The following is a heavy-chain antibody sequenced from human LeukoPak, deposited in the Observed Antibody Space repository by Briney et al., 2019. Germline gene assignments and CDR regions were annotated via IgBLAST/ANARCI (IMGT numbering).Heavy chain of an antibody. Sequence: GASVKVSCKASGYIFTSYGISWVRQAPGQGLEWMGWISAYNGNTNYAQKLQGRVTMTTDTSTSTAYMELRSLRSDDTAVYYCARGRWVYGSGSQYYFDYWGQGTLVTVSS. CDR3: ARGRWVYGSGSQYYFDY. V-gene: IGHV1-18*01. J-gene: IGHJ4*02. D-gene: IGHD3-10*01. CDR2: ISAYNGNT. CDR1: GYIFTSYG.